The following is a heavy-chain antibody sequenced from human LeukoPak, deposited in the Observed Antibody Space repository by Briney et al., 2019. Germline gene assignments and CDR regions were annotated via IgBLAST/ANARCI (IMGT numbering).Heavy chain of an antibody. CDR3: ARGGSEKRLTYYYYYYMDV. Sequence: PSETLSLTCTVSGGSISSYYWSWIRQPPGKGLEWIGYIYYSGSTNYNPSLKSRATISVDTSKNQFSLKLSYVTAADTAVYYCARGGSEKRLTYYYYYYMDVWGKGTTVTVSS. CDR2: IYYSGST. CDR1: GGSISSYY. J-gene: IGHJ6*03. V-gene: IGHV4-59*01. D-gene: IGHD3-10*01.